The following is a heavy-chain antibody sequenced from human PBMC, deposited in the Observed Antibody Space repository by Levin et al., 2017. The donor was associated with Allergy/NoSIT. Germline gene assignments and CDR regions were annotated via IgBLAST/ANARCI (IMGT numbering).Heavy chain of an antibody. D-gene: IGHD5-24*01. Sequence: SETLSLTCAISGDSVSSNSAAWNWIRQSPSRGLEWLGRTYYRSKWYNDYAVSVKSRITINPDTSKNQFSLQLNSVTPEDTAVYYCARDPNRMRRDGYNYWFDPWGQGTLVTVSS. CDR1: GDSVSSNSAA. CDR2: TYYRSKWYN. CDR3: ARDPNRMRRDGYNYWFDP. V-gene: IGHV6-1*01. J-gene: IGHJ5*02.